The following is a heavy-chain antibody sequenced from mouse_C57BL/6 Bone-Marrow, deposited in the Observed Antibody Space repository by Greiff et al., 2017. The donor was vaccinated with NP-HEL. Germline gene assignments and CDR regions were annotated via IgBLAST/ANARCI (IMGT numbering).Heavy chain of an antibody. V-gene: IGHV14-4*01. CDR1: GFTITGDC. J-gene: IGHJ2*01. CDR2: IDPENGDT. Sequence: VQLQQSGAELVRPGASVKLSCTASGFTITGDCMHWVKQRPEQGLEWIGWIDPENGDTEYASKFQGKATITADTSSNTAYLQLSSLTSEDTAVYYCTTNDGDYWGQGTTITVSS. CDR3: TTNDGDY. D-gene: IGHD2-12*01.